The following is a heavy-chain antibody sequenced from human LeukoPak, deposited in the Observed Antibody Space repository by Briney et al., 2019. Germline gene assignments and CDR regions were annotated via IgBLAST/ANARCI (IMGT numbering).Heavy chain of an antibody. J-gene: IGHJ4*02. CDR2: ITTDGRST. D-gene: IGHD2-2*01. Sequence: GGSLRLSCAASGFTFSSYGMSWVRQAPGKGLEWVSAITTDGRSTYYADSVKGRFTISRDNSKNTLYLQMNSLRAEDTALYYCAKGSSTTCPCYRDYWGQGTLVTVSS. CDR1: GFTFSSYG. CDR3: AKGSSTTCPCYRDY. V-gene: IGHV3-23*01.